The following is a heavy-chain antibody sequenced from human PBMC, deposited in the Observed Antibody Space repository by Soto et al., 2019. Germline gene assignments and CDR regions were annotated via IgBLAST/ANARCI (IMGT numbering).Heavy chain of an antibody. Sequence: ASVKVCCKACGYTFASYYMHWVRQARGQGLEWMGIVNPSGGSTSYAQKFQRRVTMTTPTSTSTVHIELSTLPSEDTAAYSCARDGAGPSASYGMHVCAQWTTVTVSS. J-gene: IGHJ6*02. V-gene: IGHV1-46*01. CDR2: VNPSGGST. CDR3: ARDGAGPSASYGMHV. CDR1: GYTFASYY.